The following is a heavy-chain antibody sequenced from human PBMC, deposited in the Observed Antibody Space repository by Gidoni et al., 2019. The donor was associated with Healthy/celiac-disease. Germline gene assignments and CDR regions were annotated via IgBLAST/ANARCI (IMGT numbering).Heavy chain of an antibody. CDR2: ISSSSSYI. J-gene: IGHJ4*02. Sequence: EVQLVESGGGLVKPGGSLRRSCAASGFTFSSYSMNWVRQAPGKGLEWVSSISSSSSYIYYADSVKGRFTISRDNAKNSLYLQMNSLRAEDTAVYYCARDRSSGYGHWGQGTLVTVSS. V-gene: IGHV3-21*01. D-gene: IGHD3-22*01. CDR1: GFTFSSYS. CDR3: ARDRSSGYGH.